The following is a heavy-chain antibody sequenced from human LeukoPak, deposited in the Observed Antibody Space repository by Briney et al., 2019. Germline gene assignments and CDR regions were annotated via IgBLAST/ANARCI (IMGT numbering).Heavy chain of an antibody. CDR3: ARNYDIVVVPAAKEGYYYMDV. V-gene: IGHV1-18*01. CDR2: ISAYNGNT. D-gene: IGHD2-2*01. J-gene: IGHJ6*03. Sequence: GASVKASCKASGYTFTSYGISWVRQAPGQGLEWMGWISAYNGNTNYAQKLQGRVTMTTDTSTSTAYMELRSLRSDDTAVYYCARNYDIVVVPAAKEGYYYMDVWGKGTTVTVSS. CDR1: GYTFTSYG.